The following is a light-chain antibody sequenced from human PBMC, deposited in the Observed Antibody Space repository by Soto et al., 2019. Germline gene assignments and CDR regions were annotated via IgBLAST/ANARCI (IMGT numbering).Light chain of an antibody. J-gene: IGLJ6*01. Sequence: QSALTQPPSASGSPGQSVTISCTGTSSDVGGYNFVSWYQQHPGKAPKLMIYEVSKRPSGVPDRFSGSKSGNTASLTVSGLQAEDEADYYCSSYAGSNTRFGTGTKVTVL. CDR1: SSDVGGYNF. V-gene: IGLV2-8*01. CDR3: SSYAGSNTR. CDR2: EVS.